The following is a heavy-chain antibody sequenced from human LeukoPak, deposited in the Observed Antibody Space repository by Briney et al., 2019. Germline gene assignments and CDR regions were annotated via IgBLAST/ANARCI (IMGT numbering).Heavy chain of an antibody. J-gene: IGHJ3*02. V-gene: IGHV3-23*01. CDR3: AKDSGITMIVVVQTNAFDI. CDR1: GFTFSSYA. D-gene: IGHD3-22*01. CDR2: ISGSGGST. Sequence: GGSLRLPCAASGFTFSSYAMSWVRQAPGKGLEWVSAISGSGGSTYYADSVKGRFTISRDNSKNTLYLQMNSLRAEDTAVYYCAKDSGITMIVVVQTNAFDIWGQGTMVTVSS.